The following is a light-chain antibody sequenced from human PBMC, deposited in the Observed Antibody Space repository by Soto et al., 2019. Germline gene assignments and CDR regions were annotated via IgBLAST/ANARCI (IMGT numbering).Light chain of an antibody. CDR3: SSYTSGSTLV. CDR2: EVS. Sequence: QSVLTQPASVSGSPGKSITISCTGTSSDVGGYNYVAWYQQYPGKAPKLMIYEVSDRPSGVSIRFSGSKSGNTASLTISGLQADDEADYYCSSYTSGSTLVFGTGTKVTVL. V-gene: IGLV2-14*01. CDR1: SSDVGGYNY. J-gene: IGLJ1*01.